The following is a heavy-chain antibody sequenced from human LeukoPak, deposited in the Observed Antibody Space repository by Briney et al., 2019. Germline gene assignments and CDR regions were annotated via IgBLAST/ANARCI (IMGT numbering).Heavy chain of an antibody. D-gene: IGHD3-10*01. J-gene: IGHJ3*02. Sequence: PSETLSLTCTVSGGSISSYYWSWIRQPPGKGLEWIGYAHYSGSTNYNPSLKSRVTLSVDTSKNQVSLKLNSVTAADTAVYYCARPSSGSYSYAFDIWGQGTMLTVSS. CDR2: AHYSGST. V-gene: IGHV4-59*08. CDR1: GGSISSYY. CDR3: ARPSSGSYSYAFDI.